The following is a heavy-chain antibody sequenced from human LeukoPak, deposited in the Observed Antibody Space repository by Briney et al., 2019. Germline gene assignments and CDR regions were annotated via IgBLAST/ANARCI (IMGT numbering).Heavy chain of an antibody. Sequence: ASVKVSCKVAGYTLTELSMHWVRQAPGKGLEWRGGFDPEDGETIYAQKFQGRVTMTEDTSTDTAYMELSSLRSEDTAVYYCATGRIGHYYFDYWGQGTLVTVSS. J-gene: IGHJ4*02. V-gene: IGHV1-24*01. D-gene: IGHD3-16*01. CDR1: GYTLTELS. CDR3: ATGRIGHYYFDY. CDR2: FDPEDGET.